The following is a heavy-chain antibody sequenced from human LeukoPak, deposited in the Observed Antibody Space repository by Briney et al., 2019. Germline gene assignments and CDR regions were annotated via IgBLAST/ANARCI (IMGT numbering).Heavy chain of an antibody. CDR3: ARGPRYYYDSSGYLGVDY. Sequence: SETLSLTCTVSGGSISSYYWSWIRQPPGKGLEWIGYIYYSGSTNYNPSLKSRVTISVDTSKNQFSLKLSSVTAADTAVYYCARGPRYYYDSSGYLGVDYWGQGTLVTVSS. CDR2: IYYSGST. V-gene: IGHV4-59*12. J-gene: IGHJ4*02. D-gene: IGHD3-22*01. CDR1: GGSISSYY.